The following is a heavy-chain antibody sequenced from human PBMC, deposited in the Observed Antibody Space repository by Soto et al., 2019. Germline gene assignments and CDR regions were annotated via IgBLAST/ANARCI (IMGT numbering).Heavy chain of an antibody. Sequence: EVQLVESGGSLVQPGRSLRLSCAASGFTFDDDAMHWVRQAPGKGLEWVSGISWNSGSIGYADSVKGRFTISRDNAKNSLYLQMNSLRAEDTALYYCAKSATDYDYIWGSYLIGYFDYWGQGTLVTVSS. CDR1: GFTFDDDA. D-gene: IGHD3-16*02. V-gene: IGHV3-9*01. J-gene: IGHJ4*02. CDR3: AKSATDYDYIWGSYLIGYFDY. CDR2: ISWNSGSI.